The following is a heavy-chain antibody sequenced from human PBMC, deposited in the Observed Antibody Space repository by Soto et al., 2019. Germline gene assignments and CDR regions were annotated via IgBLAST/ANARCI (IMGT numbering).Heavy chain of an antibody. CDR2: IIPSCGTA. V-gene: IGHV1-69*06. CDR1: GATFSSYA. CDR3: GRSRHSFRFNSGGVIHCFDY. D-gene: IGHD3-16*02. Sequence: SVKVSCKASGATFSSYAMSWVRQAPGQGLEWMGGIIPSCGTANYAQKFQGRVTITADKSRSTAYMELNRLRSEDTSVYYCGRSRHSFRFNSGGVIHCFDYWGQGTMVTVSS. J-gene: IGHJ4*02.